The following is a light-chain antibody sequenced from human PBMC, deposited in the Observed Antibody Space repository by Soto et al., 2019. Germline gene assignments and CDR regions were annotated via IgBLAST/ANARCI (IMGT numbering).Light chain of an antibody. CDR3: QLYSGSPMYT. CDR1: QSVSSGS. Sequence: EIVLTQSPGSLSLSPGERATLSCRACQSVSSGSLAWYQQKPGQAPRLLIYGASSRATGVPDRFSGSGSGTDFTLTISRLEPEDFAVYYCQLYSGSPMYTFGQGTRLDIK. CDR2: GAS. J-gene: IGKJ2*01. V-gene: IGKV3-20*01.